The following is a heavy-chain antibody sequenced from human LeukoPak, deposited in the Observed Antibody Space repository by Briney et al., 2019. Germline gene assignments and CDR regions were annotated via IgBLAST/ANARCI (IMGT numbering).Heavy chain of an antibody. V-gene: IGHV3-21*01. CDR1: GFTFSSYS. D-gene: IGHD5-18*01. CDR3: ARDSDTAMDFDY. CDR2: ISSSSSYI. J-gene: IGHJ4*02. Sequence: GGSLRLSCAASGFTFSSYSMNWVRQAPGKGLEWVSSISSSSSYIYYADSVEGRFTISRDNAKNSLYLQMNSLRAEDTAVYYCARDSDTAMDFDYWGQGTLVTVSS.